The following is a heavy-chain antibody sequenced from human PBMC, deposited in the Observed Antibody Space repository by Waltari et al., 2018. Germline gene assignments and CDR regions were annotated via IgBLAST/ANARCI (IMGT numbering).Heavy chain of an antibody. J-gene: IGHJ4*02. V-gene: IGHV4-61*09. CDR3: ARVFRDRGRGSYVFDY. Sequence: QVQLQESGPGLVKPSQTLSLTCTVSGGSISSGSYYWSWIRQPAGKGLEWIGYIYTSGSTNYNPSLKSRVTISVDTSKNQFSLKLSSVTAADTAVYYCARVFRDRGRGSYVFDYWGQGTLVTVSS. CDR1: GGSISSGSYY. CDR2: IYTSGST. D-gene: IGHD1-26*01.